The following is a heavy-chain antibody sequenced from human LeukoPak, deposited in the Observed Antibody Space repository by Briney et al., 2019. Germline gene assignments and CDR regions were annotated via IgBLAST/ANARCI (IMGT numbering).Heavy chain of an antibody. J-gene: IGHJ5*02. CDR3: ARDLNIPINSGYVS. Sequence: ASVKVSCKASGYTFTSYYMHWVRQAPGQGLEWMGWINPNSGGTNYAQKFQGRVTMTRDTSISTAYMELSRLRSDDTAVYYRARDLNIPINSGYVSWGQGTLVTVSS. CDR1: GYTFTSYY. D-gene: IGHD5-12*01. V-gene: IGHV1-2*02. CDR2: INPNSGGT.